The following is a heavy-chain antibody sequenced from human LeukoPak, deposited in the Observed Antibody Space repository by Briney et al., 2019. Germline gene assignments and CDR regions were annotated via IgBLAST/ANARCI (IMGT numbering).Heavy chain of an antibody. D-gene: IGHD1-26*01. V-gene: IGHV4-61*02. CDR1: GGSISSGTYY. CDR3: ARWMVGALDY. J-gene: IGHJ4*02. Sequence: SETLSLTCTVSGGSISSGTYYWSWIRQPAGKGLEWIGRIYTSGSTNYNPSLKSRVSISVDTSKNQFSLKLSSVTAADTAVYYCARWMVGALDYWGQGTLVTVSS. CDR2: IYTSGST.